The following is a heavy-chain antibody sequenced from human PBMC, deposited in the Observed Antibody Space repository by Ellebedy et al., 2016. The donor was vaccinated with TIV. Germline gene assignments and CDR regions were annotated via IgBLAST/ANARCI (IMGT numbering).Heavy chain of an antibody. V-gene: IGHV4-59*12. D-gene: IGHD3-9*01. J-gene: IGHJ4*02. CDR3: ARLSGPKTGFDY. CDR1: GGSISSYY. Sequence: SETLSLXCTVSGGSISSYYWSWIRQPPGKGLEWIGYIYYSGSTNYNPSLKSRVTISVDTSKNQFSLKLSSVTAADTAVYYCARLSGPKTGFDYWGQGTLVTVSS. CDR2: IYYSGST.